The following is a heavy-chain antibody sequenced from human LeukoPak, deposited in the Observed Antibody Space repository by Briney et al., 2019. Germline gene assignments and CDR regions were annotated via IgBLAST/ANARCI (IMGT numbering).Heavy chain of an antibody. D-gene: IGHD2-15*01. V-gene: IGHV3-30*04. CDR3: VGYCSGGSCSN. Sequence: GRSLRLSCAAYGFTFSSYAMHWVRQAPGKGLEWVAVISYDGSNKYYADSVKGRFTISRDNSKNTLYLQMNSLRAEDTAVYYCVGYCSGGSCSNWGQGTLVTVSS. CDR2: ISYDGSNK. J-gene: IGHJ4*02. CDR1: GFTFSSYA.